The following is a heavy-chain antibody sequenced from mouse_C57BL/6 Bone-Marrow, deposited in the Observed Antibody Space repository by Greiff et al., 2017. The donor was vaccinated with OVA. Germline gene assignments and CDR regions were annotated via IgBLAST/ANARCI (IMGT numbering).Heavy chain of an antibody. D-gene: IGHD4-1*01. J-gene: IGHJ1*03. CDR3: ARLTGTFWYFDV. Sequence: EVKLVESGGDLVKPGGSLKLSCAASGFTFSSYGMSWVRQTPDKRLEWVATISSGGSYTYYPDSVKGRFTISRDNAKNTLYLQMSSLKSEDTAMYYCARLTGTFWYFDVWGTGTTVTVSS. CDR1: GFTFSSYG. CDR2: ISSGGSYT. V-gene: IGHV5-6*02.